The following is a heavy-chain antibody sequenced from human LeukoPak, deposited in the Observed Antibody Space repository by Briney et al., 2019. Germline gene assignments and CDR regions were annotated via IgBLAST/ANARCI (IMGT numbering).Heavy chain of an antibody. CDR2: INAGNGNT. CDR1: GYTFTSYA. Sequence: ASVKVSCKASGYTFTSYAMHWVRQAPGQRLEWMGWINAGNGNTKYSQKCQGRVTITRDTSASTAYMELSSLRSEDTAVYYCAREFLWFGELFDYWGQGTLSPSPQ. J-gene: IGHJ4*02. CDR3: AREFLWFGELFDY. D-gene: IGHD3-10*01. V-gene: IGHV1-3*01.